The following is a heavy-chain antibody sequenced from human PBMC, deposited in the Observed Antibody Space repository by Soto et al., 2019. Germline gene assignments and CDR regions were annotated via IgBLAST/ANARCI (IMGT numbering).Heavy chain of an antibody. CDR1: GYTFSSYG. J-gene: IGHJ4*02. CDR3: ARGAGATLTTVFTY. V-gene: IGHV1-18*01. CDR2: TSTYNGNT. D-gene: IGHD4-17*01. Sequence: QVQLVQSGAEVKKPGASVKVSCKASGYTFSSYGISWVRQAPEQGLEWMGWTSTYNGNTYYSQNLQGRVTMTTDTSTSTAYMELKSLRSDDPAVYYCARGAGATLTTVFTYWGQGTLVTVSS.